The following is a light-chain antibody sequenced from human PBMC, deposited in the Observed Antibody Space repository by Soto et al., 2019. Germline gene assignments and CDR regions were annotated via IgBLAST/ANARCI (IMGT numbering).Light chain of an antibody. CDR2: DVY. Sequence: QSALTQPASVSGSPGQSMAISCTGTSSDVGAYDYVSWYQQHPGKAPKVIISDVYNRPSGVSNRFSGSKSCNTASLTISGLQAEDEADYYCGSYTTSGSVVFGGGTQLTVL. CDR1: SSDVGAYDY. J-gene: IGLJ2*01. V-gene: IGLV2-14*03. CDR3: GSYTTSGSVV.